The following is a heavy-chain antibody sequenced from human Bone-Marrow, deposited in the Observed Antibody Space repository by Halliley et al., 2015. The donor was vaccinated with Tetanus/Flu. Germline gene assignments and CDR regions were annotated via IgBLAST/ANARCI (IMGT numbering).Heavy chain of an antibody. CDR2: INFEGHV. Sequence: LGWIGKINFEGHVNYKPSLRSRVPMSMDESKTHFSLNLPFVTAADTAVYFCARQQMGTYGMDVWGQGTTVTVSS. CDR3: ARQQMGTYGMDV. V-gene: IGHV4-4*01. D-gene: IGHD1-1*01. J-gene: IGHJ6*02.